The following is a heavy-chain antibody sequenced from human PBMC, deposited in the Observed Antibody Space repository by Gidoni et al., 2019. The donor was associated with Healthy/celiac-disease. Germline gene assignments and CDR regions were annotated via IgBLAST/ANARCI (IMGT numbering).Heavy chain of an antibody. CDR2: ISYDGSNK. J-gene: IGHJ3*02. Sequence: QVQLLESGGCVVQPGRSLRPPCAASGFTSSSHVMHLVRQAPGKGLGWVAVISYDGSNKYYADCVKGRLTNSRDNSKNRPYLKMNSLGAEDRAVYYCAEEPTYYYDRSGYKDDAFDIWGQGKMVTVSS. CDR1: GFTSSSHV. D-gene: IGHD3-22*01. CDR3: AEEPTYYYDRSGYKDDAFDI. V-gene: IGHV3-30*18.